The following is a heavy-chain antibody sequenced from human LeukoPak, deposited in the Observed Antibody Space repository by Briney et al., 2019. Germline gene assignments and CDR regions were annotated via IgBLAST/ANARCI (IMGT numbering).Heavy chain of an antibody. D-gene: IGHD2-15*01. J-gene: IGHJ4*02. CDR1: GFTFSSYS. Sequence: PGGSLRLSCAASGFTFSSYSMNWVRQAPGKGLEWVSSISRNSSYIYYADSVKGRFTISRDNAKNSLYLQMNSLRAEDTAVYYCARDMDLDIVVVVAATALDYWGQGTLVTVSS. V-gene: IGHV3-21*01. CDR2: ISRNSSYI. CDR3: ARDMDLDIVVVVAATALDY.